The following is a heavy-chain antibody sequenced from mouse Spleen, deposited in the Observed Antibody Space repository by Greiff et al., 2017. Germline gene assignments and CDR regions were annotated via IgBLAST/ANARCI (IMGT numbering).Heavy chain of an antibody. D-gene: IGHD2-3*01. CDR3: ARIYDGLYYFDY. Sequence: EVMLVESGGGLVKPGGSLKLSCAASGFTFSSYGMSWVRQTPEKRLEWVATISGGGSYTYYPDSVKGRFTISRDNAKNNLYLQMSSLRSEDTALYYCARIYDGLYYFDYWGQGTTLTVSS. CDR2: ISGGGSYT. J-gene: IGHJ2*01. V-gene: IGHV5-9-2*01. CDR1: GFTFSSYG.